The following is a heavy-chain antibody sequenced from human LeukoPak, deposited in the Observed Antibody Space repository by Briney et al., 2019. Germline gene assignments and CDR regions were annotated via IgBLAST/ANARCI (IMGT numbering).Heavy chain of an antibody. Sequence: GGSLRLSCAASGFTFSSYGMHWVRQAPGKGLEWVAIIWYDGSNKYYADSVKGRFTISRDNSKNTLFLQMNSLRAEDTAVYYCANENWFDPWGQGTLVTVSS. J-gene: IGHJ5*02. CDR2: IWYDGSNK. CDR3: ANENWFDP. CDR1: GFTFSSYG. V-gene: IGHV3-33*06.